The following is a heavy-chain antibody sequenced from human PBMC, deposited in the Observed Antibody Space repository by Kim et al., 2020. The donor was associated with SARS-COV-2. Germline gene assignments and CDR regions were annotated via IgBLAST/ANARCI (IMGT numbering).Heavy chain of an antibody. V-gene: IGHV4-34*01. D-gene: IGHD6-6*01. CDR2: INHSGST. CDR3: ARRYSSSPNDGGFDP. CDR1: GGSFSGYY. Sequence: SETLSLTCAVYGGSFSGYYWSWIRQPPGKGLEWIGEINHSGSTNYNPSLKSRVTISVDTSKNQFSLKLSSVTAADTAVYYCARRYSSSPNDGGFDPWGQGTLVTVSS. J-gene: IGHJ5*02.